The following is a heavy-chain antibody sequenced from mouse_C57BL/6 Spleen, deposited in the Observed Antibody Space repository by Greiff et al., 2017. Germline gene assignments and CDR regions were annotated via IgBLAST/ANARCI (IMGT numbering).Heavy chain of an antibody. Sequence: QVQLQQPGAELVRPGSSVKLSCKASGYTFTSYWMHWVKQRPIQGLEWIGNIDPSDSETHYNQKFKDKATLTVDKSSSTADMQLSSLTSEDSAVYYCARDYYGSSPWFAYWGQGTLVTVSA. CDR3: ARDYYGSSPWFAY. D-gene: IGHD1-1*01. CDR2: IDPSDSET. CDR1: GYTFTSYW. J-gene: IGHJ3*01. V-gene: IGHV1-52*01.